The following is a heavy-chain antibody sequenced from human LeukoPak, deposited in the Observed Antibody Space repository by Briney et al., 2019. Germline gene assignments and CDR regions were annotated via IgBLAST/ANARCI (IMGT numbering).Heavy chain of an antibody. CDR2: IYYSGST. CDR1: GGSISSSSYY. Sequence: SETLSLTCTVSGGSISSSSYYWGRIRQPPGKGLEWIGSIYYSGSTYYNPSLKRRVTISVDTSKNQFSLKLSSVTAADTAVYYCARHRSGWLQSSFDYWGQGTLVTVSS. V-gene: IGHV4-39*01. J-gene: IGHJ4*02. D-gene: IGHD5-24*01. CDR3: ARHRSGWLQSSFDY.